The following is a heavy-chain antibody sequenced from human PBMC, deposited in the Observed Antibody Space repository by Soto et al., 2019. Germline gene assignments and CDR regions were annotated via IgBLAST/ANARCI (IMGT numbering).Heavy chain of an antibody. J-gene: IGHJ5*02. CDR3: VRDGLISAAGIVDINSWFDP. V-gene: IGHV3-33*01. D-gene: IGHD6-13*01. Sequence: QVQLVESGGGVVQPGRSLRLSCAASGFTFSSYGMRWVRQAPGKGLEWVALIWYDGSKKYYADSVKGRFTISRDNSKNTLYLQMHSLRAEDTAVYYCVRDGLISAAGIVDINSWFDPWGQGTLVTVSS. CDR2: IWYDGSKK. CDR1: GFTFSSYG.